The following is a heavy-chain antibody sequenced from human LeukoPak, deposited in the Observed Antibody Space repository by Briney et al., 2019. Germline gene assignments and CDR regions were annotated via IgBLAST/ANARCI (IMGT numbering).Heavy chain of an antibody. Sequence: GGSLRLSCAASGFTFSSYEMNWVRQAPGKGLEWVSYISSSGSTIYYADSVKGRFTISRDNAKNSLYLQMNSLRAEDTAVYYCARRRLFLAHAFDIWGQGTMVTVSS. V-gene: IGHV3-48*03. D-gene: IGHD4/OR15-4a*01. CDR1: GFTFSSYE. CDR2: ISSSGSTI. CDR3: ARRRLFLAHAFDI. J-gene: IGHJ3*02.